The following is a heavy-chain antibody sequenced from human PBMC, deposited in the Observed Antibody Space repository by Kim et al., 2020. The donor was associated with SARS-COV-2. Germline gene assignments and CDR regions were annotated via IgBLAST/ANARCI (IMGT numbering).Heavy chain of an antibody. CDR3: AREATAMGNSFDL. V-gene: IGHV1-2*06. J-gene: IGHJ3*01. D-gene: IGHD1-1*01. Sequence: ASVKVSCKASGYRFTGYYIHWVRQAPGQGLEWMGRINPSSGGTSYGQKFQGRVTLTRDTSTNTAYMELSGLRSDDTAVFFCAREATAMGNSFDLWGQGTMVIVSS. CDR2: INPSSGGT. CDR1: GYRFTGYY.